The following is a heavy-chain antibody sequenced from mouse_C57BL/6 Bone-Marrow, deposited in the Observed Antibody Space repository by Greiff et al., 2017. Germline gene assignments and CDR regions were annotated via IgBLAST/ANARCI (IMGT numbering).Heavy chain of an antibody. Sequence: QVQLQQSGAELVMPGASVKLSCTASGYTFTSYWMHWVKQRPGQGLEWIGEIDPSDSSTYYNQQFKGKSTLTVDKSSSEVYMQLSSLTSEDSAVYFCERERDYYISNPYYYAMDYGGQGTSVTVSS. CDR3: ERERDYYISNPYYYAMDY. D-gene: IGHD1-1*01. J-gene: IGHJ4*01. V-gene: IGHV1-69*01. CDR1: GYTFTSYW. CDR2: IDPSDSST.